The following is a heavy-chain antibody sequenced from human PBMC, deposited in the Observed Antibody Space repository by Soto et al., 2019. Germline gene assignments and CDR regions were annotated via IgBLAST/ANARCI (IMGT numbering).Heavy chain of an antibody. CDR2: ISYDGSNK. J-gene: IGHJ6*03. V-gene: IGHV3-30*18. Sequence: GGSLRLSCAASGFTFSSYGMHWVRQAPGKGLEWVAVISYDGSNKYYADSVKGRFTISRDNSKNTLYLQMNSLRAEDTAVYYCAKEGRFLGLDYMDVWGKGTTVTVSS. CDR1: GFTFSSYG. CDR3: AKEGRFLGLDYMDV. D-gene: IGHD3-3*01.